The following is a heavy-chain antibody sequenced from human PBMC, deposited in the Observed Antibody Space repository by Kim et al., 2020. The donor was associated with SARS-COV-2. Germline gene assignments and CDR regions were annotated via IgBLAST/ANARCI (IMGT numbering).Heavy chain of an antibody. CDR1: GGSFSGYY. D-gene: IGHD3-3*01. CDR2: INHSGST. Sequence: SETLSLTCAVYGGSFSGYYWSWIRQPPGKGLEWIGEINHSGSTNYNPSLKSRVTISVDTSKNQFSLKLSSVTAADTAVYYCASGALYDFWSGQAPRRHLNYYYYGMDVWGQGTTVTVSS. CDR3: ASGALYDFWSGQAPRRHLNYYYYGMDV. J-gene: IGHJ6*02. V-gene: IGHV4-34*01.